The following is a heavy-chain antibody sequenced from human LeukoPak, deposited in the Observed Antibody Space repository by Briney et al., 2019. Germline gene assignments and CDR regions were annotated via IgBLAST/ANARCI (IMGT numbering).Heavy chain of an antibody. V-gene: IGHV4-59*01. J-gene: IGHJ5*02. CDR1: GGSISSYY. CDR3: ARAYSSGWYSA. D-gene: IGHD6-19*01. Sequence: SETLSLTCTVSGGSISSYYWSWIRQPPGKGLEWIGYIYYSGSTNYNPSLKSRVTISVDTCKNQFSLKLSSVTAADTAVYYCARAYSSGWYSAWGQGTLVTVSS. CDR2: IYYSGST.